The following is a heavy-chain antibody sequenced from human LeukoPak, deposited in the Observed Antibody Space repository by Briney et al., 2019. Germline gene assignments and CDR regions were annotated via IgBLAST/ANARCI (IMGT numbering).Heavy chain of an antibody. CDR3: ARLNTAGYCSSTSCSYFDY. CDR2: IYPGDSDT. CDR1: GYSFTSYW. V-gene: IGHV5-51*01. Sequence: GESLQISFQGSGYSFTSYWIGWVRQMPGKGLEWMGIIYPGDSDTRYSPSFQGQVTISADKSISTAYLQWSSLKASDTAMYYCARLNTAGYCSSTSCSYFDYWGQGTLVTVSS. J-gene: IGHJ4*02. D-gene: IGHD2-2*01.